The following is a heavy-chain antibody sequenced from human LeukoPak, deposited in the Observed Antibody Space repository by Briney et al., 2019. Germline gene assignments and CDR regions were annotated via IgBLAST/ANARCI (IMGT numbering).Heavy chain of an antibody. V-gene: IGHV3-21*06. D-gene: IGHD6-6*01. Sequence: GGSLRLSCAASGFAFSSYSMNWVRQAPGKGLEWVSSISSGSTYMYYADSVKGRFTISRDNAQNSVFLQMNSLRAEDTAVYYCGRVGGRSKAAKGDAFDIWGQGTMVVVSS. CDR3: GRVGGRSKAAKGDAFDI. CDR2: ISSGSTYM. J-gene: IGHJ3*02. CDR1: GFAFSSYS.